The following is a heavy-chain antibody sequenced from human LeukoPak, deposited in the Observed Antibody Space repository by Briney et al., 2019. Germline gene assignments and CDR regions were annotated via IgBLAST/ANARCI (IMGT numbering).Heavy chain of an antibody. CDR2: IGIDSGNT. Sequence: GGSLRLSCTASGFPFIEYSMSWVRQAPGKGLEWISYIGIDSGNTKYADSVRGRFTISADKAKNSLYLQMNSLRVEDTAVYYCARDHNYAFDNWGQGTLVSVAS. D-gene: IGHD1-1*01. J-gene: IGHJ4*02. V-gene: IGHV3-11*06. CDR1: GFPFIEYS. CDR3: ARDHNYAFDN.